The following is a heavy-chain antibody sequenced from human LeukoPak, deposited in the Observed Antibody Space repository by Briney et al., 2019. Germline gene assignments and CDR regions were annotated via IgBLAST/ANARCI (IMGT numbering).Heavy chain of an antibody. CDR3: ARHSKYSGSYFYYYYGMDV. Sequence: SETLSLTCTVSAGSISHYYWGWIRQPPGKGLEWIGSIYYSGSTYYNPSLKSRVTISVDTSKNQFSLKLSSVTAADTAVYYCARHSKYSGSYFYYYYGMDVWGQGTTVTVSS. J-gene: IGHJ6*02. CDR1: AGSISHYY. V-gene: IGHV4-39*01. D-gene: IGHD1-26*01. CDR2: IYYSGST.